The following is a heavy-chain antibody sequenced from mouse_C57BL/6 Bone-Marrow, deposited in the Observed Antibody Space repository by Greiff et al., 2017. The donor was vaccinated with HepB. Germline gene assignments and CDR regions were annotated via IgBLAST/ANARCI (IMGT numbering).Heavy chain of an antibody. D-gene: IGHD1-1*01. V-gene: IGHV1-7*01. J-gene: IGHJ4*01. CDR1: GYTFTSYW. CDR2: INPSSGYT. Sequence: QVHVKQSGAELAKPGASVKLSCKASGYTFTSYWMHWVKQRPGQGLEWIGYINPSSGYTKYNQKFKDKATLTADKSSSTAYMQLSSLTYEDSAVYYCARPSYYGFYAMDYWGQGTSVTVSS. CDR3: ARPSYYGFYAMDY.